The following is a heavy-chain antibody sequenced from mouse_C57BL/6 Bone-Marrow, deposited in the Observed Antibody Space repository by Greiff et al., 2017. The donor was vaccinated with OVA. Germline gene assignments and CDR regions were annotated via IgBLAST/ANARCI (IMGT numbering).Heavy chain of an antibody. CDR1: GYSITSGYD. D-gene: IGHD4-1*01. CDR2: ISYSGST. V-gene: IGHV3-1*01. J-gene: IGHJ2*01. CDR3: AREANWALFDY. Sequence: EVQLVESGPGMVKPSQSLSLTCTVTGYSITSGYDWHWIRHFPGNKLEWMGYISYSGSTNYNPSLKSRISITHDTSKNHFFLKLNSVTTEDTATYYCAREANWALFDYWGQGTTLTVSS.